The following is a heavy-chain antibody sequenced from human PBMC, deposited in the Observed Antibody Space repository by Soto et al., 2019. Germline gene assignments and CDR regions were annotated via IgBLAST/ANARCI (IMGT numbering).Heavy chain of an antibody. Sequence: ESLKISFKGSGYSLTSYWISWVRQMPGKGLEWMGRIDPSDSYTNYSPSFQGHVTISADKSISTAYLQWSSLKASDTAMYYCARHLGSSGYAWGQGTLVTVSS. CDR1: GYSLTSYW. J-gene: IGHJ5*02. CDR3: ARHLGSSGYA. CDR2: IDPSDSYT. D-gene: IGHD3-22*01. V-gene: IGHV5-10-1*01.